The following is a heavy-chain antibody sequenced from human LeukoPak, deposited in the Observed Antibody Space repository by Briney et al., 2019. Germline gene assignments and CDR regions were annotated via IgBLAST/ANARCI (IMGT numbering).Heavy chain of an antibody. D-gene: IGHD3-10*01. V-gene: IGHV1-69*06. Sequence: GASVKVSCKASGGTFSSYAISWVRQAPGQGLEWMGGIIPIFGTANYAQKFQGRVTITADKSTSTAYMELSSLRSEDTAVYYCAREGRDYGSGSYYYMDVWGKGTTVTISS. CDR2: IIPIFGTA. J-gene: IGHJ6*03. CDR3: AREGRDYGSGSYYYMDV. CDR1: GGTFSSYA.